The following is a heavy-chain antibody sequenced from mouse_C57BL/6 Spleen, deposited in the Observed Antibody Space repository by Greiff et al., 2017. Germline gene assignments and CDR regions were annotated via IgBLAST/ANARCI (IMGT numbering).Heavy chain of an antibody. J-gene: IGHJ4*01. D-gene: IGHD1-1*01. CDR2: IDPSDSYT. V-gene: IGHV1-69*01. CDR1: GYTFTSYW. CDR3: ARNGLLQKGDYYAMDY. Sequence: QVQLQQPGAELVMPGASVKLSCKASGYTFTSYWMHWVKQRPGQGLEWIGEIDPSDSYTNYNQKFKGKSTLTVDKSSSTAYMQLSSLTSEDSAVYYCARNGLLQKGDYYAMDYWGQGTSVTVSS.